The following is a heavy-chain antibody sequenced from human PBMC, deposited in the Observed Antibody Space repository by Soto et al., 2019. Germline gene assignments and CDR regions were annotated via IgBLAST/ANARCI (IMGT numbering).Heavy chain of an antibody. J-gene: IGHJ3*02. CDR2: FDPEDGET. CDR1: GGTFSSYA. V-gene: IGHV1-24*01. D-gene: IGHD3-10*01. CDR3: ATDRFGELLSGDAFDI. Sequence: QVQLVQSGAEVKKPGSSVKVSCKASGGTFSSYAISWVRQAPGKGLEWMGGFDPEDGETIYAQKFQGRVTMTEDTSTDTAYMELSSLRSEDTAVYYCATDRFGELLSGDAFDIWGQGTMVTVSS.